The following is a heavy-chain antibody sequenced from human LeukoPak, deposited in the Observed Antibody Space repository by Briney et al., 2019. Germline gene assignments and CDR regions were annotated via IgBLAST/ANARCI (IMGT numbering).Heavy chain of an antibody. Sequence: ASVKVSCKASGYTFTGYYMHWVRQAPGQGLEWMGWINPNSGGTNYAQKFQGWVTMTRDTSISTAYMELSRLRSDDTAVYYCARRGQGYEGYFDYWGQRTLVTVSS. V-gene: IGHV1-2*04. J-gene: IGHJ4*02. CDR3: ARRGQGYEGYFDY. CDR2: INPNSGGT. CDR1: GYTFTGYY. D-gene: IGHD5-12*01.